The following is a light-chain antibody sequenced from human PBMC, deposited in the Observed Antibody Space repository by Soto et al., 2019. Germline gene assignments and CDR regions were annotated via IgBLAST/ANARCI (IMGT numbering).Light chain of an antibody. CDR1: SSNIGAGYD. Sequence: QPVLTQPPSVSGAPGQRVTISCTGSSSNIGAGYDVHWYQQLPGTAPKIVIYGNSNRPSGVPDRFSGSKSGTSASLAITGLQAEDEADYYCQSYDSSLSGYVFGTGTKLTVL. J-gene: IGLJ1*01. CDR3: QSYDSSLSGYV. CDR2: GNS. V-gene: IGLV1-40*01.